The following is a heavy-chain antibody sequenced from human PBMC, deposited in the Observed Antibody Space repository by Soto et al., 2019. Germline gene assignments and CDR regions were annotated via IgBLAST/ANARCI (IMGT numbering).Heavy chain of an antibody. Sequence: PGGSLRLSCAASGFTFSSYSMNWVRQAPGKGLEWVSYISSSSSTIYYADSVKGRFTISRDNAKNSLYLQMNSLRDEDTAVYYCARDSHGGLGYYGMDVWGQGTTVTVS. CDR2: ISSSSSTI. CDR1: GFTFSSYS. J-gene: IGHJ6*02. V-gene: IGHV3-48*02. D-gene: IGHD4-17*01. CDR3: ARDSHGGLGYYGMDV.